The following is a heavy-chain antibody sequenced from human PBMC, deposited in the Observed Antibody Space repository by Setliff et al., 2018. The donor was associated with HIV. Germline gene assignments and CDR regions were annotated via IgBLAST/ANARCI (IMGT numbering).Heavy chain of an antibody. V-gene: IGHV4-4*08. J-gene: IGHJ4*02. CDR3: ARETSSSWFDY. Sequence: PSETLSLTCTVSGGSISNYYWSCIRQPPGKGLEWIGYISSSGRTSYNPSLKSRVTMSLDTSKNQYSLKVNSVTAADTAVYYCARETSSSWFDYWGQGSLVTVSS. CDR2: ISSSGRT. D-gene: IGHD6-13*01. CDR1: GGSISNYY.